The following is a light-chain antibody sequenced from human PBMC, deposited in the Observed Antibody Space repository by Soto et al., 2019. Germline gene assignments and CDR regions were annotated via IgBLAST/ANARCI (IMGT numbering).Light chain of an antibody. CDR1: QSISSW. CDR2: DAS. J-gene: IGKJ1*01. Sequence: DIPMTQSPSTLSASVGDRVTITCRASQSISSWLAWYQQKPGKAPKLLIYDASYLERGVPSRFSGSGSGTEFTLTISSLQPDDLATYYCQQYNSFWTFGQGPKVEI. V-gene: IGKV1-5*01. CDR3: QQYNSFWT.